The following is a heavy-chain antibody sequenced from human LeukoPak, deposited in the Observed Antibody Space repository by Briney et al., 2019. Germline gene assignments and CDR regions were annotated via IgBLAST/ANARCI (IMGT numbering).Heavy chain of an antibody. V-gene: IGHV4-59*01. J-gene: IGHJ4*02. Sequence: SETLSLTCSVSGVSITTNYWSWIRQPPGKGLEWLGYIHHSGATSYNPSLKSRGTMSLDTSNNQFSLKVTSVTAADTAVYYCARSSAHSYGDFHSWGQGNLVTVSS. D-gene: IGHD5-18*01. CDR2: IHHSGAT. CDR3: ARSSAHSYGDFHS. CDR1: GVSITTNY.